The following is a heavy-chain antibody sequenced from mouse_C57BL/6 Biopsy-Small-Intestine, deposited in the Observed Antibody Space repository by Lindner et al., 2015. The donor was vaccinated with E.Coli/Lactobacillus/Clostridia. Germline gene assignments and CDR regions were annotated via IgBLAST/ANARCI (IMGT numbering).Heavy chain of an antibody. CDR1: GFNFINYP. J-gene: IGHJ4*01. V-gene: IGHV1-50*01. CDR2: IDPSGANT. D-gene: IGHD5-2*01. CDR3: GRGRGIDY. Sequence: SVKVSCKTSGFNFINYPMQWVRQAPGHGLEWMAMIDPSGANTDYAHDFRARVTVTRDASTNTVSMEIHSLRSDDTAIYYCGRGRGIDYWGQGTLVTVSS.